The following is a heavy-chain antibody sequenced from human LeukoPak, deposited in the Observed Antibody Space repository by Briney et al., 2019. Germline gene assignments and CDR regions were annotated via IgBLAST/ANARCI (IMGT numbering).Heavy chain of an antibody. CDR1: VGSISTYY. Sequence: SETLTLTCTVSVGSISTYYWSWIRPPPGKGLEWIGYIYYTGSPTYNPSLRSQFTISIDTPKNQFSLKLNSVTAADTAVYYCARVARGPVELWGQGTLVTVSS. V-gene: IGHV4-59*01. D-gene: IGHD1-7*01. CDR2: IYYTGSP. J-gene: IGHJ4*02. CDR3: ARVARGPVEL.